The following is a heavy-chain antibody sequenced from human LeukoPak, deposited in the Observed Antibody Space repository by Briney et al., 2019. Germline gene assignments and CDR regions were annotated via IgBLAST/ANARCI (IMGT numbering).Heavy chain of an antibody. D-gene: IGHD6-13*01. CDR1: GFTFSNYA. CDR2: ITGGGDT. Sequence: GGSLRLSCAASGFTFSNYAMMWVRQAPGKGLEWVSSITGGGDTYYVDSVKGRFAVSRDNSKNTLYLQINSLTADDTALYYCAKGKAAGAVDWFDPWGQGTLVTVSS. V-gene: IGHV3-23*01. J-gene: IGHJ5*02. CDR3: AKGKAAGAVDWFDP.